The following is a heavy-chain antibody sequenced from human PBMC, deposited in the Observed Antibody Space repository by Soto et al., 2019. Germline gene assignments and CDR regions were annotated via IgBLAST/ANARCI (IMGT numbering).Heavy chain of an antibody. Sequence: LRLSCAASGFTFSSYGMHWVRQAPGKGLEWVAVISYDGSNKYYADSVKGRFTISRDNSKNTLYLQMNSLRAEATAVYYCAKDDWFDPWGQGTLVTVSS. CDR1: GFTFSSYG. CDR3: AKDDWFDP. V-gene: IGHV3-30*18. CDR2: ISYDGSNK. J-gene: IGHJ5*02.